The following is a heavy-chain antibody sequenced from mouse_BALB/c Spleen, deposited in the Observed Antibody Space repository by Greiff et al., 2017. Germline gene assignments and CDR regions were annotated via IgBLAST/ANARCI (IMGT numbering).Heavy chain of an antibody. Sequence: QVQLQQSGAELVKPGASVKLSCKASGYTFTSYYMYWVKQRPGQGLEWIGEINPSNGGTNFNEKFKSKATLTVDKSSSTAYMQLSSLRSEDSAVYYCTRGGYYGYHAYWGQGTLVTVSA. CDR1: GYTFTSYY. V-gene: IGHV1S81*02. J-gene: IGHJ3*01. CDR3: TRGGYYGYHAY. D-gene: IGHD1-2*01. CDR2: INPSNGGT.